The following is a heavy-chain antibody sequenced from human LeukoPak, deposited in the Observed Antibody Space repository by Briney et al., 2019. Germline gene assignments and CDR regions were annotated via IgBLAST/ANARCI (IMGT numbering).Heavy chain of an antibody. CDR1: GGSFSGYY. CDR2: INHSGST. D-gene: IGHD6-13*01. CDR3: ARRYSSSWYSQSTENWFDP. Sequence: SETLSLTCAVYGGSFSGYYWSWIRQPPGKGLEWIGEINHSGSTNYNPSLKSRVTISVDTSKNQFSLKLSSVTAADTAVYYCARRYSSSWYSQSTENWFDPWGQGTLVTVSS. J-gene: IGHJ5*02. V-gene: IGHV4-34*01.